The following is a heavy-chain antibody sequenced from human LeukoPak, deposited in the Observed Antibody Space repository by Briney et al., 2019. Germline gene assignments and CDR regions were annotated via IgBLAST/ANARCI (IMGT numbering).Heavy chain of an antibody. Sequence: GGSLRLSCAASGFTFSSYWMHWVRQAPGKGLEWVSAISGSGGSTYYADSVKGRFTISRDNSKNTLYLQMNSLRAEDTAVYYCAKYPGRNYYDSSGYYPYFDYWGQGTLVTVSS. CDR2: ISGSGGST. CDR3: AKYPGRNYYDSSGYYPYFDY. D-gene: IGHD3-22*01. J-gene: IGHJ4*02. V-gene: IGHV3-23*01. CDR1: GFTFSSYW.